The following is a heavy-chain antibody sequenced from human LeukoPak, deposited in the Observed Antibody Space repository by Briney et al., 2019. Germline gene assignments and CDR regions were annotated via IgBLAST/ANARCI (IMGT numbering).Heavy chain of an antibody. V-gene: IGHV5-51*01. CDR3: ARHSYAFDI. CDR2: IYPGDSDT. J-gene: IGHJ3*02. Sequence: PGESLKISRKGSGYSFTSYWIGWVRQMPGNGLEWMGIIYPGDSDTRYSPSFQGQVTIAADKSISTAYLQWSRLKASDTAMYYCARHSYAFDIWGQGTMVTVSS. CDR1: GYSFTSYW.